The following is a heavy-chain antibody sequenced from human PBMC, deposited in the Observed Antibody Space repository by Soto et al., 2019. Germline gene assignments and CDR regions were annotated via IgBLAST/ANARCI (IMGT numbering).Heavy chain of an antibody. CDR1: GGSISSSSYY. V-gene: IGHV4-39*01. CDR3: ARPPSSGWTVWFDP. CDR2: IYYSGST. Sequence: QLQLQESGPGLVKPSETLSLTCTVSGGSISSSSYYWGWIRQPPGKGLEWIGSIYYSGSTYYNPSHKSRVTISVDTSKTPFSLKLSSVTAADTAVYYCARPPSSGWTVWFDPWGQGTLVAVSS. D-gene: IGHD6-25*01. J-gene: IGHJ5*02.